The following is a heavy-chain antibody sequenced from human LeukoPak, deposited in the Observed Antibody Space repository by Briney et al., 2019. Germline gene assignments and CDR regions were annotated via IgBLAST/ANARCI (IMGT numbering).Heavy chain of an antibody. CDR3: AKHYMGSSYNHGLDS. V-gene: IGHV4-39*01. D-gene: IGHD3-10*01. CDR2: IYYSGTT. J-gene: IGHJ4*02. Sequence: PSETLSLTCTVSGGSISSGSYYWGWIWQPPGKGLEWTGSIYYSGTTYYNPSLKSRVTISVDTSKNQFSLKLSSVTAADTALYYCAKHYMGSSYNHGLDSWGQGILVTVSS. CDR1: GGSISSGSYY.